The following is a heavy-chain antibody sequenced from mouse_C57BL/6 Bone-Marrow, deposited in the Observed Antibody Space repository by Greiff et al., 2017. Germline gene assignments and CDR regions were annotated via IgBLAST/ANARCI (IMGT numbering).Heavy chain of an antibody. CDR1: GFTFSSYG. Sequence: EVQLVESGGDLVKPGGSLKLSCAASGFTFSSYGMSWVRQTPDKRLEWVATISSGGSYTYYPDSVKGRFTISRDNAKNTLYLQMSSLKSEDTAMYYCARRRDGYSYAMDYRGQGTSGTVSS. V-gene: IGHV5-6*01. CDR2: ISSGGSYT. J-gene: IGHJ4*01. CDR3: ARRRDGYSYAMDY. D-gene: IGHD2-3*01.